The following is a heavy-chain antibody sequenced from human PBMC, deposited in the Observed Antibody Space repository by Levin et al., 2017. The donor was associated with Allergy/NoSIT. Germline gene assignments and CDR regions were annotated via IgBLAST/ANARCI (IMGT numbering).Heavy chain of an antibody. D-gene: IGHD3-3*01. CDR2: IFSNDEK. Sequence: SGPTLVKPTETLTLTCTVSGFSLSNARMGVSWIRQPPGKALEWLAHIFSNDEKSYSTSLKSRLTISKDTSKSQVVLTMTHMDLVDTATYYCARTSPTYYDFWSGYVLGVSLSFDYWGQGTLVTVSS. J-gene: IGHJ4*02. CDR3: ARTSPTYYDFWSGYVLGVSLSFDY. CDR1: GFSLSNARMG. V-gene: IGHV2-26*01.